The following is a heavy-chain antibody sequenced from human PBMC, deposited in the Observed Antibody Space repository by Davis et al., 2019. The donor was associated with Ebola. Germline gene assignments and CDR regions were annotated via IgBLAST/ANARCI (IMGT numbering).Heavy chain of an antibody. V-gene: IGHV4-34*01. D-gene: IGHD1-14*01. CDR1: GGSFSGYY. CDR3: ARRVRRAPDGFDP. CDR2: INHSGST. Sequence: MPSETLSLTCAVYGGSFSGYYWSWIRQPPGKGLEWIGEINHSGSTNYNPSLKSRVTISVDTSKNQFSLKLSSVTAADTAVYYCARRVRRAPDGFDPWGQGTLVTVSS. J-gene: IGHJ5*02.